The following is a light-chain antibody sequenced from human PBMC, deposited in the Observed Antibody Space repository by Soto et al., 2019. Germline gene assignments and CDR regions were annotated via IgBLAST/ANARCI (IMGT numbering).Light chain of an antibody. CDR3: QQYNTCPRP. CDR2: GAS. J-gene: IGKJ1*01. CDR1: QSVSSN. V-gene: IGKV3-15*01. Sequence: EIVRTQSPATLSVSPGERATLSCRASQSVSSNLAWYQQKPGQAPRLLIYGASTRATGIPARFSGSGSGTEFTLTISSLQSEDFAVYYCQQYNTCPRPFRRGTKVNI.